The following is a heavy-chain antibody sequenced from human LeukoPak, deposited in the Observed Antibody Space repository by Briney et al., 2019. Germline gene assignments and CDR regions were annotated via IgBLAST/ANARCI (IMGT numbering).Heavy chain of an antibody. V-gene: IGHV3-23*01. CDR1: GFTFKRYG. CDR3: ARKVAVAMDLDY. CDR2: ITGAGSST. Sequence: GGSLILSCAASGFTFKRYGMTWVRQVPGKGLEWVSSITGAGSSTKYADSVNGRFTISSDNSKNTVSLQMTGLRAEDTAVYYCARKVAVAMDLDYWGQGTLVTVSS. J-gene: IGHJ4*02. D-gene: IGHD5-18*01.